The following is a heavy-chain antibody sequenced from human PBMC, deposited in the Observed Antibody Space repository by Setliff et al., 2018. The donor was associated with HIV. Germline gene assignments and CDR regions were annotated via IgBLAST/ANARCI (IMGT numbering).Heavy chain of an antibody. J-gene: IGHJ4*02. CDR3: ARDGGSSGWYFVLGYSDY. CDR1: GYSISSGYY. Sequence: PSETLSLTCAVSGYSISSGYYWGWIRQPPGKGLEWIGSIYHSGSTYYNPSLKSRVTISVDTSKNQFSLKLSSVTAADTAVYYCARDGGSSGWYFVLGYSDYWGPGTLVTVSS. D-gene: IGHD6-19*01. CDR2: IYHSGST. V-gene: IGHV4-38-2*02.